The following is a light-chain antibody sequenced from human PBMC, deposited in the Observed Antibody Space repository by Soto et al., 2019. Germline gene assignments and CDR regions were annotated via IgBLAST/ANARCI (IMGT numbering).Light chain of an antibody. CDR1: QSVSSSY. CDR2: GAS. V-gene: IGKV3-20*01. J-gene: IGKJ4*01. CDR3: QQYSSSRA. Sequence: EIVLTQSPGTLSLSPGERVTLSCRASQSVSSSYLAWYQQKPGQAPRLLIYGASSRATGIPDRFSGSGSGTDFPLTISRLEPEDFAVYYCQQYSSSRAFGGGTKVEIK.